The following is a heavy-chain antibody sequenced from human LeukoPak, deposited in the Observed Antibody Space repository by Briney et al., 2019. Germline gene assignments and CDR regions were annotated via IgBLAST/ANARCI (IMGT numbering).Heavy chain of an antibody. D-gene: IGHD1-26*01. CDR2: IRYDGSSE. J-gene: IGHJ4*02. Sequence: PGESLRLSCEASGFTLSSYGMHWVRHAPAKGLDWVAFIRYDGSSEYYGDSVKGRFTISRDNSKNTLYLQMNSLRAEDTAVYYCAKGSGSYASGFDYWGQGTLVTVSS. CDR1: GFTLSSYG. V-gene: IGHV3-30*02. CDR3: AKGSGSYASGFDY.